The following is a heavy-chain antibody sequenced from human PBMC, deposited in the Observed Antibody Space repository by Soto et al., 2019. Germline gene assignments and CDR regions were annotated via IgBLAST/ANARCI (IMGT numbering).Heavy chain of an antibody. Sequence: QVQLVQSGAEVKKPGASVKVSCKASGYTFTSYDINWVRQATGQGLEWMGWMNPNSGNTGYAQKFQGRATMTSNTSISTAYMALSSLGSEDTAVYYCAREISGSYRFDYWGQGTLVTVSS. V-gene: IGHV1-8*01. D-gene: IGHD1-26*01. CDR3: AREISGSYRFDY. CDR1: GYTFTSYD. CDR2: MNPNSGNT. J-gene: IGHJ4*02.